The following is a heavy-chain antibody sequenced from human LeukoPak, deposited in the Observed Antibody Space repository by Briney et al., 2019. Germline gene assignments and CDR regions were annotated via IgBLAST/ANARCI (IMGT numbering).Heavy chain of an antibody. CDR3: VGPYRQFDC. D-gene: IGHD3-10*01. Sequence: GGSLRLSCAASGFTVSSNYMSWVRQAPGKGLEWVSVIYSGGSTYYADSVKGRFTISRDNAKNSLYLQMNNLRAEDTAVYYCVGPYRQFDCLGQGTLVTVSS. V-gene: IGHV3-53*01. J-gene: IGHJ4*02. CDR2: IYSGGST. CDR1: GFTVSSNY.